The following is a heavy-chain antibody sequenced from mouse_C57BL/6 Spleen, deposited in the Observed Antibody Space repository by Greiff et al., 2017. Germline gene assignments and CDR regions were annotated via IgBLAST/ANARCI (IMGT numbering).Heavy chain of an antibody. CDR1: GFTFSSYG. V-gene: IGHV5-6*01. D-gene: IGHD4-1*01. CDR2: ISSGGSYT. Sequence: EVMLVESGGDLVKPGGSLKLSCAASGFTFSSYGMSWVRQTPDKRLEWVATISSGGSYTYYPDSVKGRFTISRDNAKNTLYLQMSSLKSEDTAMYYSARQGLTGTNYFDYWGQGTTLTVSS. J-gene: IGHJ2*01. CDR3: ARQGLTGTNYFDY.